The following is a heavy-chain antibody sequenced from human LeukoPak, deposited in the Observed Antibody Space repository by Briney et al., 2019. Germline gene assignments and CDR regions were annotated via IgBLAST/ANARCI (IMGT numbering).Heavy chain of an antibody. Sequence: GASVKVSCKASGYTFTSYYMHWVRQAPGQGLEWMGIINPSGGSTSYAQKFQGRVTMTRDTSTSTVYMELTSLRSEDTAVYYCARGVHPNYYYYGMDVWGQGTTVTVSS. CDR3: ARGVHPNYYYYGMDV. J-gene: IGHJ6*02. D-gene: IGHD1-1*01. V-gene: IGHV1-46*01. CDR2: INPSGGST. CDR1: GYTFTSYY.